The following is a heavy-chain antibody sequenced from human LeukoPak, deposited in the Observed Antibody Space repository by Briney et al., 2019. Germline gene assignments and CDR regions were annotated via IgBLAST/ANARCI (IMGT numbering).Heavy chain of an antibody. CDR1: GFTFSSYA. Sequence: GGSLRLSCAASGFTFSSYAMSWVRRAPGKGLEWVSAISGSGGSTYYADSVKGRFTISRDNSKNTLYLQMNSLRAEDTAVYYCARALWGTPNFDYWGQGTLVTVSS. CDR2: ISGSGGST. CDR3: ARALWGTPNFDY. V-gene: IGHV3-23*01. J-gene: IGHJ4*02. D-gene: IGHD3-16*01.